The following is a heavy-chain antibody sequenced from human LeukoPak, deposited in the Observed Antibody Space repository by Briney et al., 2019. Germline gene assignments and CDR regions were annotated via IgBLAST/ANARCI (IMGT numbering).Heavy chain of an antibody. J-gene: IGHJ4*02. CDR1: GGSISTYC. V-gene: IGHV4-4*07. D-gene: IGHD3-10*01. CDR2: IYISGIA. Sequence: SEALSVTCTVPGGSISTYCWCWIRQPAGKGLEWIGRIYISGIANYNPSLKSRVSMSVDTFKNQFSLKMSSVTAADTAVYYGARALYRSGYRFDYWGQGTLVT. CDR3: ARALYRSGYRFDY.